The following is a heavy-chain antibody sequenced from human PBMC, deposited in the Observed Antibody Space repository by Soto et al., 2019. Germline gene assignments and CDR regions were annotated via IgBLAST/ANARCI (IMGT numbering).Heavy chain of an antibody. CDR3: AKARVRIAGADSFDH. CDR2: ISNDGDEK. CDR1: GFTFSTSV. D-gene: IGHD1-26*01. V-gene: IGHV3-30*18. Sequence: QVQLVESGGGVVQPGRSLRLSCVASGFTFSTSVMHWVRQPPGKGLEWVALISNDGDEKYYGDSVEGRFSNSRDNSKNTLYLQMSSLRAEDTAVYFCAKARVRIAGADSFDHWGQGTLVTVSS. J-gene: IGHJ4*02.